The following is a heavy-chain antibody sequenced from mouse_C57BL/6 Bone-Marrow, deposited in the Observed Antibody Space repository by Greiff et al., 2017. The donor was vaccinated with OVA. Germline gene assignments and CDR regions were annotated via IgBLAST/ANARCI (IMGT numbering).Heavy chain of an antibody. CDR3: ARDYDYSCAY. CDR2: IDPSDSYT. V-gene: IGHV1-69*01. CDR1: GYTFTSYW. D-gene: IGHD2-4*01. Sequence: QVQLQQPGAELVMPGASVKLSCKASGYTFTSYWMHWVKQRPGQGLEWIGEIDPSDSYTNYNQKFKGKSTLTVDKSSSTAYMQLSSLTSEDAAVYYCARDYDYSCAYWGQGTLVTVSA. J-gene: IGHJ3*01.